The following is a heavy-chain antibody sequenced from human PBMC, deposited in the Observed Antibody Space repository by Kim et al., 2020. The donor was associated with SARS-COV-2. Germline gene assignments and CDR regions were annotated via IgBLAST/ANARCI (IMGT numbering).Heavy chain of an antibody. Sequence: YAASVKGRFTVSRDNSKNSLYLQMSSLRAEDTAVYYCARDSGFSTSWTDYWGQGTLVTVSS. D-gene: IGHD6-13*01. J-gene: IGHJ4*02. CDR3: ARDSGFSTSWTDY. V-gene: IGHV3-23*01.